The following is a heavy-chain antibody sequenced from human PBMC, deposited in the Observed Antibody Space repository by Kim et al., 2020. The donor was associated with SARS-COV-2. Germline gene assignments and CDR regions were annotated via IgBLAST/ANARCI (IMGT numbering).Heavy chain of an antibody. CDR2: ISYDGSNK. D-gene: IGHD3-10*01. CDR1: GFTFSSYG. Sequence: LSLTCAASGFTFSSYGMHWVRQAPGKGLEWVAVISYDGSNKYYADSVKGRFTISRDNSKNTLYLQMNSLRAEDTAVYYCASNRNYYGSGSYILDYWGQGPLVTVSS. V-gene: IGHV3-30*03. CDR3: ASNRNYYGSGSYILDY. J-gene: IGHJ4*02.